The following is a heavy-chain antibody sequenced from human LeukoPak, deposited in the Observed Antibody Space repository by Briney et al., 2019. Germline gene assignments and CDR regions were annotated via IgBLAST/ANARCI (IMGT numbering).Heavy chain of an antibody. J-gene: IGHJ6*02. Sequence: GGSLRLSCVASGFTFSSYGVSWVRQATGKGLEWVSVISGSGRSTDYADSVKGRFTISRDDSKDTVYLQMNSLRAEDAAVYYCAKDIRAQLWRTYYYGMDVWGQGTTVTVSS. CDR3: AKDIRAQLWRTYYYGMDV. CDR2: ISGSGRST. V-gene: IGHV3-23*01. D-gene: IGHD5-24*01. CDR1: GFTFSSYG.